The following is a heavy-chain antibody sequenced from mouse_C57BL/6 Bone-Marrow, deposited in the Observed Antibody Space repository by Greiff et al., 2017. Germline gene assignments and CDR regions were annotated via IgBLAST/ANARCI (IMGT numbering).Heavy chain of an antibody. CDR2: ISSGGSYT. V-gene: IGHV5-6*01. D-gene: IGHD2-5*01. Sequence: DVHLVESGGDLVKPGGSLKLSCAASGFTFSSYGMSWVRQTPDQGLEWVATISSGGSYTYYPDSVKGRFTISRDNAKNTLYLQMSSLKSEDPAMYDCSRHETYYSSYGADWGKGTLVTVSA. CDR3: SRHETYYSSYGAD. J-gene: IGHJ3*01. CDR1: GFTFSSYG.